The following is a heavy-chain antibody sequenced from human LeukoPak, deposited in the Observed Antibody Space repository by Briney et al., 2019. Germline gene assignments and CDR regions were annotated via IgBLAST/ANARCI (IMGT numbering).Heavy chain of an antibody. CDR3: ARDKDFWSGYPIDY. J-gene: IGHJ4*02. CDR2: IIPIFGTA. CDR1: GGTFSSYA. Sequence: GASVTVSCKASGGTFSSYAISWVRQAPGQGLEWMGGIIPIFGTANYAQKFQGRVTITADESTSTAYMELSSLRSEDTAVYYCARDKDFWSGYPIDYWGQGTLVTVSS. D-gene: IGHD3-3*01. V-gene: IGHV1-69*13.